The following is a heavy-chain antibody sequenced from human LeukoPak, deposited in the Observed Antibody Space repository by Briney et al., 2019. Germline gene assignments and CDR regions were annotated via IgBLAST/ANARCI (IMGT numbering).Heavy chain of an antibody. CDR3: ARDERLLSFLK. J-gene: IGHJ4*02. CDR2: ITGSGGST. CDR1: GFTFSNCG. D-gene: IGHD3-3*01. V-gene: IGHV3-23*01. Sequence: GGSLRLSCAASGFTFSNCGLSWVRQAPGKGLEWVSGITGSGGSTYYADSVKGRFTISRDNSKNTLYLQMNSLRAEDTAIYYCARDERLLSFLKWGQGTLVTVSS.